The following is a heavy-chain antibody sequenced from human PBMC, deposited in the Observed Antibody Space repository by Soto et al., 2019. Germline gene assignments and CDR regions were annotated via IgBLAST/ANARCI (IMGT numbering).Heavy chain of an antibody. CDR1: GYTFTSYG. CDR3: AAGSEYSSSSYFDY. J-gene: IGHJ4*02. Sequence: RASVKVSCKASGYTFTSYGISWVRQAPGQGLEWMGWISAYNGNTNCAQKLQGRVTMTTDTSTSTAYMELRSLRSDDTAVYYCAAGSEYSSSSYFDYWGQGTLVTVSS. D-gene: IGHD6-6*01. CDR2: ISAYNGNT. V-gene: IGHV1-18*01.